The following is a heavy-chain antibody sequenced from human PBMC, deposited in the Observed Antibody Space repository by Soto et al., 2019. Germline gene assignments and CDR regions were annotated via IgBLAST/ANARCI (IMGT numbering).Heavy chain of an antibody. CDR2: MNPNSGNT. J-gene: IGHJ4*02. V-gene: IGHV1-8*01. D-gene: IGHD3-10*01. Sequence: QVQLVQSGAEVKKPGASVKVSCKASGYTFTSYDINWVRQATGQGLEWMGWMNPNSGNTGYAQKFQGRVTMTRNTSISPAYMELCSLRSDDTAVYYCARGMADSYGSGSANDYWGQGTLVTVSS. CDR3: ARGMADSYGSGSANDY. CDR1: GYTFTSYD.